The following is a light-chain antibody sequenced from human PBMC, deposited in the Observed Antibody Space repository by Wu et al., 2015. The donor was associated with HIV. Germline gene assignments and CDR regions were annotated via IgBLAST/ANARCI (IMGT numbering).Light chain of an antibody. J-gene: IGKJ1*01. CDR3: QQSYSTLWT. CDR2: TAS. CDR1: QNIDNY. Sequence: DIEVTQSPSSLSASVGDRVTITCRASQNIDNYLNWYQQKPGQAPKLLIYTASILQSGVPSRFGGSGFGTDFTLTISSLQPEDFATYYCQQSYSTLWTFGQGTKVKSN. V-gene: IGKV1-39*01.